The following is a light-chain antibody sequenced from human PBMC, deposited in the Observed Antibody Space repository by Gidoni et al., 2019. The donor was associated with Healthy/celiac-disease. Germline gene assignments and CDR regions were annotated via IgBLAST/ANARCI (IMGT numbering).Light chain of an antibody. J-gene: IGLJ2*01. CDR2: QDS. Sequence: EVTQPPSVSVSPGQTASITCAGDKLGDKYACWYQQKPGQSPVLVIYQDSKRPSGIPERFSGSNSGNTATLTISGTQAMDEADYYCQAWDSSVVFGGGTKLTVL. CDR1: KLGDKY. V-gene: IGLV3-1*01. CDR3: QAWDSSVV.